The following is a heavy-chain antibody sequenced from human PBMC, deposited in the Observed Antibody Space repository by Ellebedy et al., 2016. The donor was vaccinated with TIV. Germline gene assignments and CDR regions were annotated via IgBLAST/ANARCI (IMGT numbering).Heavy chain of an antibody. CDR2: MNPNSGNT. V-gene: IGHV1-8*03. Sequence: ASVKVSCKVSGYTLTELSMHWVRQAPGKGLEWMGWMNPNSGNTGYAQKFQGRVTITRNTSISTAYMELSSLRSEDTAVYYCARGHRIGLSGGFGYWGQGTLVTVSS. CDR3: ARGHRIGLSGGFGY. J-gene: IGHJ4*02. D-gene: IGHD3-16*02. CDR1: GYTLTELS.